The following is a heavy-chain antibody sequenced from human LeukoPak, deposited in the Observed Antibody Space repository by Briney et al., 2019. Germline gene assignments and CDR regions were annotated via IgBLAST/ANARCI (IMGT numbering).Heavy chain of an antibody. Sequence: GASVKVSCKASGGTFSSYAISWVRQAPGQGLEWMGGIIPIFGTANYAQKFQGRVTITADESTSTAYMELSSLRSEDTAVYYCARTPGFLEGDFDYWGQGTLVTVSS. CDR3: ARTPGFLEGDFDY. CDR2: IIPIFGTA. J-gene: IGHJ4*02. D-gene: IGHD3-3*01. CDR1: GGTFSSYA. V-gene: IGHV1-69*13.